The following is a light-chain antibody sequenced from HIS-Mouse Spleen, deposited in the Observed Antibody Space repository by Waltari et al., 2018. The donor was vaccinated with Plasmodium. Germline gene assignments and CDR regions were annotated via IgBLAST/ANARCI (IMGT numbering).Light chain of an antibody. CDR2: DAS. Sequence: EIVLTQSPATLSLSPGESATLSCRASQSVSSYLAWYQQKPGQAPRLRIYDASNRATGSPARVSCRGSGTDVALTIRGLEPEDFAVYYCQQRSNGPRVLTFGGGTKVEIK. CDR3: QQRSNGPRVLT. V-gene: IGKV3-11*01. CDR1: QSVSSY. J-gene: IGKJ4*02.